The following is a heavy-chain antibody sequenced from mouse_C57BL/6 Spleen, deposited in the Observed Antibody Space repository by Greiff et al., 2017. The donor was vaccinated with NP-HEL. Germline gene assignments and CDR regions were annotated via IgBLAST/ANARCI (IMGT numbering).Heavy chain of an antibody. CDR2: ILPGSGST. CDR3: ARGDTPITTGLAY. Sequence: VQLQQSGAELMKPGASVKLSCKATGYTFTGYWIEWVKQRPGHGLEWIGEILPGSGSTNYNEKFKGKATFTADTSSNTAYMQLSSLTTADSAIYYGARGDTPITTGLAYWGQGTLVTVSA. V-gene: IGHV1-9*01. CDR1: GYTFTGYW. J-gene: IGHJ3*01. D-gene: IGHD2-4*01.